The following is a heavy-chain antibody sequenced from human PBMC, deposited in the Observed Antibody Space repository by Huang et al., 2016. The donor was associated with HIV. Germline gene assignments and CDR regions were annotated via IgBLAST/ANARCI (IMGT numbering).Heavy chain of an antibody. V-gene: IGHV4-39*02. Sequence: QLRESGPGLVTPSETLSLTCSASGTSMTSSTFYWGWFRQPPGGGLEWIGSVYLRGNTYSNPSLKSRFTISIDTANKQYSMRLTSVTAADTAVYFCAREVRSVDTDRPDGYYYRGLDVWGQGTTVIVSS. D-gene: IGHD2-2*03. CDR1: GTSMTSSTFY. CDR2: VYLRGNT. CDR3: AREVRSVDTDRPDGYYYRGLDV. J-gene: IGHJ6*02.